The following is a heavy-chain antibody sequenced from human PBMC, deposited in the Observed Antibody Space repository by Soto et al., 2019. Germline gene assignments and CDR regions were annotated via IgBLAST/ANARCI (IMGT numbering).Heavy chain of an antibody. CDR2: SSSSSSTI. J-gene: IGHJ4*02. CDR1: GFTFSSYS. D-gene: IGHD4-17*01. CDR3: ARDLNYGLFDY. Sequence: EVQLVESGGGLVQRGGSLRLSCAASGFTFSSYSMNWVRQAPGKGLEWVSYSSSSSSTIYYADSLKGRFTISRDNAKTSLYLQMNSLRAEDTAVYYCARDLNYGLFDYWGQGTLVTVSS. V-gene: IGHV3-48*01.